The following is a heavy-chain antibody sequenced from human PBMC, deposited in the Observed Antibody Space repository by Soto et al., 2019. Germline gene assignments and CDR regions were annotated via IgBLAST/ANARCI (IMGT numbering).Heavy chain of an antibody. CDR2: ISWNSGSI. CDR1: GFTFDDYA. CDR3: AKDIECSSTSCYAVVVVAATGIDY. Sequence: HPGGSLRLSCAASGFTFDDYAMHWVRQAPGKGLEWVSGISWNSGSIGYADSVKGRFTISRDNAKNSLYLQMNSLRAEDTALYYCAKDIECSSTSCYAVVVVAATGIDYWGQGTLVTVSS. V-gene: IGHV3-9*01. J-gene: IGHJ4*02. D-gene: IGHD2-2*01.